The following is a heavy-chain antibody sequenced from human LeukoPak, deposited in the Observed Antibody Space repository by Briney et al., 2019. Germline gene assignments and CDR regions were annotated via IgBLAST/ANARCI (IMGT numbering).Heavy chain of an antibody. V-gene: IGHV3-23*01. J-gene: IGHJ4*02. CDR1: GFTFSSYG. D-gene: IGHD3-9*01. Sequence: GGSLRVSCSASGFTFSSYGMSWVRQAPGKGLEWVSAISGSGGSTYYADSVKGRFTISRDNSKNTLYLQMNSLRAEDTAVYYCAKEEAYYDILTGYHILFDYWGQGTLVTVSS. CDR3: AKEEAYYDILTGYHILFDY. CDR2: ISGSGGST.